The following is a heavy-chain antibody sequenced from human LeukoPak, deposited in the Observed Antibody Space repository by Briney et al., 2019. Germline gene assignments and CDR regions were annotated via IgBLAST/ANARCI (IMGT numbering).Heavy chain of an antibody. V-gene: IGHV3-7*03. D-gene: IGHD3-16*01. CDR3: ARGGGLDV. CDR1: GFTFSSYA. J-gene: IGHJ6*02. CDR2: INHNGNVN. Sequence: GGSLRLSCAASGFTFSSYAMSWVRQAPGKGLEWVASINHNGNVNYYVDSVKGRFTISRDNARNSLYLQMSNLRAEDTAVYFCARGGGLDVWGQGATVTVSS.